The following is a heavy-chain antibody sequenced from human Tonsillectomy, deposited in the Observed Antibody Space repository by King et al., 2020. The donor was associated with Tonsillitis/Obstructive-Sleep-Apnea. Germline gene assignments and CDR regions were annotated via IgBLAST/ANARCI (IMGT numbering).Heavy chain of an antibody. CDR1: GYSFSNLW. J-gene: IGHJ4*02. Sequence: QLVQSGAEVKKPGESLKISCKGSGYSFSNLWIGWVRQMPGKGLEWMGIIYPGDSDTRYSPSFQGQVTISAVKSISTPYLQWSSLKASDTAMYYCARVLAVAGINLGVDFWGQGTLVTVSS. D-gene: IGHD6-19*01. CDR2: IYPGDSDT. V-gene: IGHV5-51*01. CDR3: ARVLAVAGINLGVDF.